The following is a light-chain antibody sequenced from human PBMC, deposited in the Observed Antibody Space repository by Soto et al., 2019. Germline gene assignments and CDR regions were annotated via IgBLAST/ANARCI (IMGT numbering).Light chain of an antibody. J-gene: IGKJ3*01. CDR1: QSVSSSY. Sequence: EIVLTRSPGTLSLSPGERATLSCRASQSVSSSYLAWYQQKPGQAPRLLIFGASSRATGIPDRFSGSWSGTDFTLTISRLEPEDFAVYYCQQYGSSQFTFGPGTKVDIK. V-gene: IGKV3-20*01. CDR3: QQYGSSQFT. CDR2: GAS.